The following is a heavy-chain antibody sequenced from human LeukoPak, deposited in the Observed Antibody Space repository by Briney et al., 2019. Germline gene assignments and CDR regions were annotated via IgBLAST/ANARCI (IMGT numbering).Heavy chain of an antibody. CDR2: IHTSGST. J-gene: IGHJ4*02. D-gene: IGHD4-17*01. Sequence: PSETLSLTCAVSGGSISSYYWSWIRQPAGKGLEWIGRIHTSGSTNYNPSLKSRVTMSVDTSKNQFSLKLSSVTAADTAVYYCARQGTVTHLDYWGQGTLVTVSS. CDR1: GGSISSYY. V-gene: IGHV4-4*07. CDR3: ARQGTVTHLDY.